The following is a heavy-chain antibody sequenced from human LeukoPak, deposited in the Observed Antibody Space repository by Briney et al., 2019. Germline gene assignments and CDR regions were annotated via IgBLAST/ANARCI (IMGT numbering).Heavy chain of an antibody. D-gene: IGHD2-2*01. CDR3: ARDAVDIVVVPAANDYYYYMDV. CDR2: ISYDGSNK. J-gene: IGHJ6*03. CDR1: GFTFSSYA. V-gene: IGHV3-30*04. Sequence: GGSLRLSCAASGFTFSSYAMHWVRQAPGKGLEWVAVISYDGSNKYYADSVRGRFTISRDNSKNTLYLQMNSLRAEDTAVYYRARDAVDIVVVPAANDYYYYMDVWGKGTMVTVSS.